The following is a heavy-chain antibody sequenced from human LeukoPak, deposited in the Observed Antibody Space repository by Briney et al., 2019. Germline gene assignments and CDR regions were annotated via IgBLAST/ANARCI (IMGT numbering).Heavy chain of an antibody. J-gene: IGHJ4*02. CDR1: GYTFTRYY. CDR3: ARDFGRTSCGY. D-gene: IGHD2-2*01. V-gene: IGHV1-2*02. CDR2: INPNGGGT. Sequence: ASVKVSCKASGYTFTRYYMHWVRQAPGQGLEWMGWINPNGGGTNYAQKLQGRVTMTRDTSISTAYMELSRLRSDDTAVYYCARDFGRTSCGYWGQGTLVTVSS.